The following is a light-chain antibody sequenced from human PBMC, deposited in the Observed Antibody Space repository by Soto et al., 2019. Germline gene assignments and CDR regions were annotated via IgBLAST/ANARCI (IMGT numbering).Light chain of an antibody. Sequence: QSALTQPASVSGSPGQSITISCTGTSSDVGSYNYVSWYQQHPGKAPKLMIYEVRNRPSGVSNRFSGSKSGNTASLTISGLQAEDEADYYCSSYTSSSVYVFGTGTKLTVL. J-gene: IGLJ1*01. V-gene: IGLV2-14*01. CDR2: EVR. CDR1: SSDVGSYNY. CDR3: SSYTSSSVYV.